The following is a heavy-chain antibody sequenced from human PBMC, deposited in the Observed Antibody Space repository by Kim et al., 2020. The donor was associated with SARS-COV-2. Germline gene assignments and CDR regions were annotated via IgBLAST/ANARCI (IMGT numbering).Heavy chain of an antibody. CDR1: GGTFSSYA. J-gene: IGHJ6*02. V-gene: IGHV1-69*13. CDR2: IIPIFGTA. CDR3: AAPYSSGDYYYYYGMDV. D-gene: IGHD5-18*01. Sequence: SVKVSCKASGGTFSSYAISWVRQAPGQGLEWMGGIIPIFGTANYAQKFQGRVTITADESTSTAYMELSSLRSEDTAVYYCAAPYSSGDYYYYYGMDVWGQGTTVTVSS.